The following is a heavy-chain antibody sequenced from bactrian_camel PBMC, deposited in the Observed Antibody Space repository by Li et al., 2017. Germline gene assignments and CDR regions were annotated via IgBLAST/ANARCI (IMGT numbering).Heavy chain of an antibody. Sequence: HVQLVESGGGSVQVGGSLNLSCAASLSTYNTYCVGWFRQSPGKGREGVAAIGSDGSTTYADSVKGRLTISKDNAKNTLYLQMSSLNAEDTAMYYCAADTQIGIYGGSWFTPTGPQGQGTQVTVS. V-gene: IGHV3S53*01. CDR1: LSTYNTYC. CDR2: IGSDGST. D-gene: IGHD6*01. J-gene: IGHJ4*01.